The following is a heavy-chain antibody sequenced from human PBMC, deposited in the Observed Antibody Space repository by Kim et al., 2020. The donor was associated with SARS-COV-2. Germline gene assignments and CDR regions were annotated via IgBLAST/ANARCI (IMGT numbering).Heavy chain of an antibody. CDR1: GFTFSSYA. V-gene: IGHV3-30*04. CDR2: ISYDGSNK. CDR3: ASLHSGSYQNYFDY. Sequence: GSLRLSCAASGFTFSSYAMHWVRQAPGKGLEWVAVISYDGSNKYYADSVKGRFTISRDNSKNTLYLQMNSLRAEDTAVYYCASLHSGSYQNYFDYWGQGTLVTVSS. J-gene: IGHJ4*02. D-gene: IGHD1-26*01.